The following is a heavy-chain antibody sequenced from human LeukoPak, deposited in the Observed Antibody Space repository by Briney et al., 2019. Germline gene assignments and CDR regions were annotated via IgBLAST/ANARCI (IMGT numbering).Heavy chain of an antibody. CDR3: TKEGGLYDSGGYFDY. D-gene: IGHD3-3*01. CDR1: GFTFNNYA. Sequence: GGSLRLSCAASGFTFNNYAMGWVRQAPGKGLEWVSTISSSGGRTYYADSVKGRFTFSRDDSKNTLYLQMNSLRAEGTAVYYCTKEGGLYDSGGYFDYWGQGTLVTVSS. CDR2: ISSSGGRT. J-gene: IGHJ4*02. V-gene: IGHV3-23*01.